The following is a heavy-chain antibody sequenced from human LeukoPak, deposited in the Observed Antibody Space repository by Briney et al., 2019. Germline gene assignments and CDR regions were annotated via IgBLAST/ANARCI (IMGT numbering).Heavy chain of an antibody. CDR2: ISYDGSNK. CDR3: AKEVSSSATPRFDY. CDR1: GFTFSSYG. J-gene: IGHJ4*02. Sequence: GGSLRLSCAASGFTFSSYGMHWVRQAPGKGLEWVAVISYDGSNKYYADSVKGRFTISRDNSKNTLYLQMNSLRAEDTAVYYCAKEVSSSATPRFDYWGQGTLVTVSS. D-gene: IGHD6-13*01. V-gene: IGHV3-30*18.